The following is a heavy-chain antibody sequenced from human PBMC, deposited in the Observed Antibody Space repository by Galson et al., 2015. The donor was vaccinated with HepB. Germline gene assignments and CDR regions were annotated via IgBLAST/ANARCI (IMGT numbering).Heavy chain of an antibody. D-gene: IGHD6-13*01. J-gene: IGHJ6*02. Sequence: SVKVSCKASGYTFTGYHMHWVRQAPGQGLEWMGWINPNSGGTNYAQKFQGWVTMTRDTSISTAYMELSRLRSDDAAVYYCARETYSRYGMDVWGQGTTVTVSS. CDR2: INPNSGGT. CDR1: GYTFTGYH. CDR3: ARETYSRYGMDV. V-gene: IGHV1-2*04.